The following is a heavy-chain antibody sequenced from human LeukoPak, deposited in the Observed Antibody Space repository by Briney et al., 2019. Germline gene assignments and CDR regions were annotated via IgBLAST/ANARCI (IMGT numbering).Heavy chain of an antibody. Sequence: PSETLSLNCAVAAGSISTVSYSWSWIRQPPGKGLEWIGYIYHRGSTYYNPSLKSRVPISVDRSKNQFALKLSSVTAADTAVYYCARDRLHYGMDVWGQGTTVTVSS. CDR1: AGSISTVSYS. CDR2: IYHRGST. J-gene: IGHJ6*02. V-gene: IGHV4-30-2*01. CDR3: ARDRLHYGMDV.